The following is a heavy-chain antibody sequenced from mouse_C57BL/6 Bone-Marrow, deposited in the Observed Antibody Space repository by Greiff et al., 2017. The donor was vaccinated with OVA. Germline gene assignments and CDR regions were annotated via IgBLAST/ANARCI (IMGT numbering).Heavy chain of an antibody. D-gene: IGHD1-1*01. V-gene: IGHV1-39*01. CDR1: GYSFTDYN. Sequence: EVQLQQSGPELVKPGASVKISCKASGYSFTDYNMNWVKQSNGKSLEWIGVINPNYGTTSYNQKFKGKATLTVDQSSSTAYMQRNSLTSEDSAVYYCAFYYGRSYRYFDVWGTGTTVTVSS. J-gene: IGHJ1*03. CDR2: INPNYGTT. CDR3: AFYYGRSYRYFDV.